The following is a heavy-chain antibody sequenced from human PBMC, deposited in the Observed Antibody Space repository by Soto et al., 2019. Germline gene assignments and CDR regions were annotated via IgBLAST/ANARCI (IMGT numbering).Heavy chain of an antibody. CDR2: ISGSGGST. Sequence: GGSLRLSCAASGFTFSSYAMSWVRQAPGKGLEWVSAISGSGGSTYYADSVKGRFTISRDNSKNTLYLQMNSLRAEDAAVYYCAKVSYYDSSGYYFKARDAFDIWGQGTMVTVSS. CDR1: GFTFSSYA. D-gene: IGHD3-22*01. V-gene: IGHV3-23*01. J-gene: IGHJ3*02. CDR3: AKVSYYDSSGYYFKARDAFDI.